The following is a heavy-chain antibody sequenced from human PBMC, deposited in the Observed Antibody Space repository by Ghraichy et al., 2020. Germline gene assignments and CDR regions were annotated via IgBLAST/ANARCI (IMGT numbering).Heavy chain of an antibody. Sequence: ASVKVSCKASGSTFTAYYIHWVRQAPGQGLEWMGLSDPNSGGTKYVEKFQGRVTMTRDTSTSTAYMEVSRLRSDDTAVYYCARDFFSSITSPNYYYGMDVWGQGTTVTVS. J-gene: IGHJ6*02. CDR1: GSTFTAYY. CDR2: SDPNSGGT. CDR3: ARDFFSSITSPNYYYGMDV. D-gene: IGHD3-10*01. V-gene: IGHV1-2*06.